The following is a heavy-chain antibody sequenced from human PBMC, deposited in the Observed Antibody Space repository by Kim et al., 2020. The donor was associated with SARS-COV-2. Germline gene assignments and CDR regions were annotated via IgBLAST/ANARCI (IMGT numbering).Heavy chain of an antibody. CDR1: GFTFSSYS. J-gene: IGHJ6*02. CDR3: ARQYCSGGSCYSWGYYYYGMDV. V-gene: IGHV3-21*01. Sequence: GGSLRHSCAASGFTFSSYSMNWVRQAPGKGLEWVSSISSSSSYIYYADSVKGRFTISRDNAKNSLYLQMNSLRAEDTAVYYCARQYCSGGSCYSWGYYYYGMDVWGQGTTVTVSS. D-gene: IGHD2-15*01. CDR2: ISSSSSYI.